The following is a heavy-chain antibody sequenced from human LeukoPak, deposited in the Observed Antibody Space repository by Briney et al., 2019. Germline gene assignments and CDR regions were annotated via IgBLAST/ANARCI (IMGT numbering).Heavy chain of an antibody. J-gene: IGHJ5*02. D-gene: IGHD3-10*01. V-gene: IGHV4-39*01. CDR2: IYYRGNT. CDR1: GGSISSSTYY. CDR3: AILGTGSS. Sequence: PSETLSLTCTVSGGSISSSTYYWGWIRQPPGRGLEWIGTIYYRGNTYYNPSLKSRVTISVDTSNNQFSLRLSSVTAADTAVYYCAILGTGSSWGQGTLVTVSS.